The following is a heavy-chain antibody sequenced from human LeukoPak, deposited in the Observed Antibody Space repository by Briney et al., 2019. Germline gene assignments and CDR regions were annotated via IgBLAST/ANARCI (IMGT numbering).Heavy chain of an antibody. J-gene: IGHJ6*02. D-gene: IGHD3-22*01. Sequence: SETLSLTCAVYGGSFSGYYWSWIRQPPGKGLEWIGEINHSGSTNYNPSLKSRVTISVDTSKNQFSLKLSSVTAADTAVYYCARVHYYDSSGWYCYYYGMDVWGQGTTVTVSS. CDR3: ARVHYYDSSGWYCYYYGMDV. CDR1: GGSFSGYY. CDR2: INHSGST. V-gene: IGHV4-34*01.